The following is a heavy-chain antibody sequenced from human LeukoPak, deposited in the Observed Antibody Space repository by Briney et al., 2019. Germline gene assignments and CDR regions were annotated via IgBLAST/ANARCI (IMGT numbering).Heavy chain of an antibody. CDR1: GFTFSSYG. V-gene: IGHV3-30*02. CDR2: IRYDGSNK. D-gene: IGHD6-13*01. CDR3: ARDTAGQIAAAGTG. Sequence: GGSLRLSCAASGFTFSSYGMHWVRQAPGKGLEWVAFIRYDGSNKYYADSVKGRFTISRDNSKNTLYLQMNSLRAEDTAVYYCARDTAGQIAAAGTGWGQGTLVTVSS. J-gene: IGHJ4*02.